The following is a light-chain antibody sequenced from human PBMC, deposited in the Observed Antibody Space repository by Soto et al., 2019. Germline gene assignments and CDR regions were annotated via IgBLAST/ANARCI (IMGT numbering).Light chain of an antibody. Sequence: QSVLTQPPSVSGAPGQRVTISCTWSSSNIGAGYDVHWYQQLPGTTPKLLIYGNSNRPSGVPDRFSGSKSGTSASLAITGLQAEDEADDYCQSYDRSLSGWVFGGGTKLTVL. V-gene: IGLV1-40*01. CDR1: SSNIGAGYD. J-gene: IGLJ3*02. CDR3: QSYDRSLSGWV. CDR2: GNS.